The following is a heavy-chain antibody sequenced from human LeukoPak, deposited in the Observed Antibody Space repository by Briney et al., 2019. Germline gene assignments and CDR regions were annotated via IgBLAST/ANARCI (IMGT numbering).Heavy chain of an antibody. Sequence: GGSLRLSCAVSGFSVRTTYMSWVRQAPGKGLEWVSVIYTGGGTDHADSVKGRFTISRDNAKNSLYLQMDSLRAEDTAVYYCARDPYSGGYGAYYYYYMDVWGKGTTVTVSS. D-gene: IGHD1-26*01. CDR3: ARDPYSGGYGAYYYYYMDV. J-gene: IGHJ6*03. CDR1: GFSVRTTY. CDR2: IYTGGGT. V-gene: IGHV3-66*01.